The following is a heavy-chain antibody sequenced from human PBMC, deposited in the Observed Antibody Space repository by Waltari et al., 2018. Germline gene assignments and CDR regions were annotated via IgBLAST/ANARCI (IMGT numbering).Heavy chain of an antibody. V-gene: IGHV1-69*04. CDR2: IIPILGIA. CDR3: ARGSGVGATTDYFDY. D-gene: IGHD1-26*01. J-gene: IGHJ4*02. Sequence: GGKKPGSSVKVSCKASGGTFSSYAISWVRQAPGQGLEWMGRIIPILGIANYAQKFQGRVTITADKSTSTAYMELSSLRSEDTAVYYCARGSGVGATTDYFDYWGQGTLVTVSS. CDR1: GGTFSSYA.